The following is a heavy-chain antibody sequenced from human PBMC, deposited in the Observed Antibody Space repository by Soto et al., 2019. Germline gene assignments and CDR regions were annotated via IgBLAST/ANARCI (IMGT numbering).Heavy chain of an antibody. Sequence: PSETLSLTCAVYGGSFSGYYWSWIRQPPGKGLEWIGEINHSGSTNYNPSLKSRVTISVDTSKNQFSLKLRSVTAADTAVYYCARGFGGYDFWSGYYTANVYGMDVWGQGTTVTVSS. CDR2: INHSGST. CDR3: ARGFGGYDFWSGYYTANVYGMDV. CDR1: GGSFSGYY. V-gene: IGHV4-34*01. D-gene: IGHD3-3*01. J-gene: IGHJ6*02.